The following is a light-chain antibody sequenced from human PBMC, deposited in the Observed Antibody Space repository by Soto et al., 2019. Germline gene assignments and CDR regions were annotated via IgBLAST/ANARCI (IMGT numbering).Light chain of an antibody. V-gene: IGKV3-11*01. J-gene: IGKJ1*01. Sequence: EIVLTQSPATLSLSPGERATLSCRASQSVSSYLAWYQQKPGQAPRLLIYDASNRATGIPARFSGSGSGTEFTLTISSLQADDSATYYCQQYKSYSQWTLGQGTKVDIK. CDR2: DAS. CDR3: QQYKSYSQWT. CDR1: QSVSSY.